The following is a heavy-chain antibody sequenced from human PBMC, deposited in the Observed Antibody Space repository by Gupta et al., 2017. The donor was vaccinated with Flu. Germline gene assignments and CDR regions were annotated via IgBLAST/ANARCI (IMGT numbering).Heavy chain of an antibody. D-gene: IGHD2-2*01. CDR2: ISSNGGST. CDR3: ARDTSPYCSSTSCYDAFDI. J-gene: IGHJ3*02. V-gene: IGHV3-64*01. CDR1: GFTFSSYA. Sequence: EVQLVESGGGLVQPGGSLRLSCAASGFTFSSYAMHWVRQAPGKGLEYVSAISSNGGSTYYANSVKGRFTISRDNSKNTLYLQMGSLRAEDMAVYYCARDTSPYCSSTSCYDAFDIWGQGTMVTVSS.